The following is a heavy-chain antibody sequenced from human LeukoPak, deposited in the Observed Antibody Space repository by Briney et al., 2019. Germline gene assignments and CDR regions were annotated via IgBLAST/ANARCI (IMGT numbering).Heavy chain of an antibody. CDR1: GFTFSSYA. CDR3: AKAASYYESGRAPFDY. Sequence: GGSLRLSCAASGFTFSSYAMSWVRQAPGKGLEWVSAISGSGGSTYYADSVKGRFTISRDNSKNTLYLHMDSLRAEDTAIYYCAKAASYYESGRAPFDYWGQGTLVTVSS. V-gene: IGHV3-23*01. D-gene: IGHD3-10*01. CDR2: ISGSGGST. J-gene: IGHJ4*02.